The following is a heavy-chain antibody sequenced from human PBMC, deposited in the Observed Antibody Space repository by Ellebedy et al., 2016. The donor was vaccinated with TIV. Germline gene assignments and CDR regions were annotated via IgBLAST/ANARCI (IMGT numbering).Heavy chain of an antibody. CDR3: ALSPRAGNNWFDP. D-gene: IGHD6-19*01. Sequence: SETLSLTCAISGDSVSRNSVAWNWIRQSTSRGLEWLGRTYYRSKWYNDYAVSVKSRITINPDTSKNQFSLQLNSVTPEDTAVYYCALSPRAGNNWFDPWGQGTLVTVSS. V-gene: IGHV6-1*01. CDR1: GDSVSRNSVA. CDR2: TYYRSKWYN. J-gene: IGHJ5*02.